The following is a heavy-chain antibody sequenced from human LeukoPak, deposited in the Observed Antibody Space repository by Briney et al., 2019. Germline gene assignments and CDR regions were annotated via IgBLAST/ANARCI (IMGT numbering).Heavy chain of an antibody. Sequence: PSQTLSLTCTVSGGSISSGGYYWSWIRQPPRKGLEWIGEINHSGSTNYNPSLKSRVTISVDTSKNQFSLKLSSVTAADTAVYYCARENFWSGYYPSRSFDYWGQGTLVTVSS. CDR3: ARENFWSGYYPSRSFDY. J-gene: IGHJ4*02. CDR2: INHSGST. CDR1: GGSISSGGYY. D-gene: IGHD3-3*01. V-gene: IGHV4-30-2*01.